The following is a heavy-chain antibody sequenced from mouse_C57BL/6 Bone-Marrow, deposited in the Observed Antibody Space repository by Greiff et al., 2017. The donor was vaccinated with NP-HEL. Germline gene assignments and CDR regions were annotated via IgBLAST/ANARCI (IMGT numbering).Heavy chain of an antibody. D-gene: IGHD1-1*01. CDR3: ASTVVAPFDY. CDR1: GFTFSSYA. Sequence: EVQGVESGGGLVKPGGSLKLSCAASGFTFSSYAMSWVRQTPEKRLEWVATISDGGSYTYYPDNVKGRFTISRDNAKNNLYLQMSHLKSEDTAMYYCASTVVAPFDYWGQGTTLTVSS. V-gene: IGHV5-4*01. J-gene: IGHJ2*01. CDR2: ISDGGSYT.